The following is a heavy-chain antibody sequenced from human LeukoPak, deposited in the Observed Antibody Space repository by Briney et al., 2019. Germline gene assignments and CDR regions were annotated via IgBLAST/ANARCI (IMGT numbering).Heavy chain of an antibody. CDR2: ISAYNGNT. V-gene: IGHV1-18*04. J-gene: IGHJ6*04. D-gene: IGHD2-2*01. CDR1: GYTFTCYG. CDR3: ARDREPIVVVPAAYYYGMDV. Sequence: GASVKVSCKASGYTFTCYGISWVRQAPGQGLEWMGWISAYNGNTNYAQKLQGRVTMTTDTSTSTAYMELRSLRSDDTAVYYCARDREPIVVVPAAYYYGMDVWGKGTTVTVSS.